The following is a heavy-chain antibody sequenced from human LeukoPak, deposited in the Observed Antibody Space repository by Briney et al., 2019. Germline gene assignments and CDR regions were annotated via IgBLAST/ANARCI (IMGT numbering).Heavy chain of an antibody. CDR3: ARQGLWFGEALFDY. D-gene: IGHD3-10*01. CDR1: GGSISSGSYY. V-gene: IGHV4-39*01. CDR2: IYYSGST. Sequence: SETLSLTCTVSGGSISSGSYYWGWIRQPPGKGLEWIGSIYYSGSTYYNPSLKSRVTISVDTSKNQFSLKLSSVTAADTAVYYCARQGLWFGEALFDYWGQGTLVTVSS. J-gene: IGHJ4*02.